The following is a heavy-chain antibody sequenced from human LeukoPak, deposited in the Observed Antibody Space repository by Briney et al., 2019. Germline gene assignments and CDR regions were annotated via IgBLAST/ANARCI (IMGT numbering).Heavy chain of an antibody. CDR3: ARGSGIVVVPAAPYNWFDP. D-gene: IGHD2-2*01. V-gene: IGHV4-34*01. Sequence: SETLSLTCAVYGGSFSGYYWSWIRQPPGKGLEWIGEINHSGSTNYNPSLKSRVTISVDTSKNQFSLKLSSVTAADTAVYYCARGSGIVVVPAAPYNWFDPWGQGTLVTVSS. CDR2: INHSGST. J-gene: IGHJ5*02. CDR1: GGSFSGYY.